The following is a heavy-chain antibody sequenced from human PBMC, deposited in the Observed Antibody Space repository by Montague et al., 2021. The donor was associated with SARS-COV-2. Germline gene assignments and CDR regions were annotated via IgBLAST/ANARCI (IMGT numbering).Heavy chain of an antibody. CDR2: ISYDGSNK. V-gene: IGHV3-33*05. D-gene: IGHD6-13*01. Sequence: SLRLSCAASGFTFSSYGMHWVRQAPGKGLEWVAVISYDGSNKYYADSVKGRFTISRDNAKNSLYLQMNSLRAEDTAVYYCAREKPGYSSSWYGGGNYYYGMDVWGQGTTVTVSS. CDR1: GFTFSSYG. CDR3: AREKPGYSSSWYGGGNYYYGMDV. J-gene: IGHJ6*02.